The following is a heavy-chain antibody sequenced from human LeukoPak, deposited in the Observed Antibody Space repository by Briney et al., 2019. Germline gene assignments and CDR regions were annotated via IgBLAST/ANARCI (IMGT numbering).Heavy chain of an antibody. V-gene: IGHV3-30-3*01. J-gene: IGHJ4*02. CDR2: LSYDGSNK. Sequence: GGSLRPSCAASGFTSSSFVFPWVRRPPGTGLVGVEVLSYDGSNKYYATSVKGRFTNSRDNSKNTLYLQMNSLRAEDTAVYYCARDGYCGGGCYLFDYWGQGTLVTVSS. CDR1: GFTSSSFV. D-gene: IGHD2-21*02. CDR3: ARDGYCGGGCYLFDY.